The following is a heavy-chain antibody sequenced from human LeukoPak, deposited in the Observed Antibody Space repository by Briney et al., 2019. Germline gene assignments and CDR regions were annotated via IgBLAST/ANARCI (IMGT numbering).Heavy chain of an antibody. CDR3: AATLLWFGELFEY. V-gene: IGHV3-23*01. Sequence: GGSLRLSCAASGFTFSNYGVSWVRQAPGKGLEWVSAISGSSGSTYYADSVKGRLTISRDNSKNTLYLQMNSLRAEDTAVYYCAATLLWFGELFEYWGQGTLVTVSS. CDR2: ISGSSGST. CDR1: GFTFSNYG. J-gene: IGHJ4*02. D-gene: IGHD3-10*01.